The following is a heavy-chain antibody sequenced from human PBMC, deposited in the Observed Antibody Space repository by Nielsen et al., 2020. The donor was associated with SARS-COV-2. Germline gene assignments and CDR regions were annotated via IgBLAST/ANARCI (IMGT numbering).Heavy chain of an antibody. Sequence: SETLSLTCTVSGGSISSSSYYWGWIRQPPGKGLEWIGSIYYSGSTYYNPSPKSRVTISVDTSKNQFSLKLSSVTAADTAVYYCARHDYGDQYVDYYYYGMDVWGQGTTVTVSS. V-gene: IGHV4-39*01. CDR1: GGSISSSSYY. D-gene: IGHD4-17*01. CDR3: ARHDYGDQYVDYYYYGMDV. CDR2: IYYSGST. J-gene: IGHJ6*02.